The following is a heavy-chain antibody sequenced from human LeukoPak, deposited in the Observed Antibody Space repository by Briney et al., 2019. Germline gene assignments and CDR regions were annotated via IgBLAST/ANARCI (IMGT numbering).Heavy chain of an antibody. J-gene: IGHJ3*01. CDR2: INQDGSEK. CDR1: GFTFISYW. D-gene: IGHD6-13*01. V-gene: IGHV3-7*05. CDR3: ARVLTGIAAAGTDAFDV. Sequence: GGSLRLSCAASGFTFISYWVTWVRQAPGKGRGWVANINQDGSEKYYVDSVKGRFTISRDNAKNSLSLQVNSLTVEDTAVYYCARVLTGIAAAGTDAFDVWGQGTTVTVSS.